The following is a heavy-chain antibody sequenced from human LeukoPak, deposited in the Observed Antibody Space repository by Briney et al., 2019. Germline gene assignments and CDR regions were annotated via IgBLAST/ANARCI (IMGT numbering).Heavy chain of an antibody. V-gene: IGHV1-3*01. D-gene: IGHD3-22*01. CDR3: ARTLAYYYDSSGFEVFDY. J-gene: IGHJ4*02. CDR1: GYTFTRYY. CDR2: INAGNGNT. Sequence: ASVKVFCKASGYTFTRYYLHWVRQAPGQRLEWMGWINAGNGNTKYSQKFQGRVTITRDTSASTAYMELSSLRSEDTAVYYCARTLAYYYDSSGFEVFDYWGQGTLVTVSS.